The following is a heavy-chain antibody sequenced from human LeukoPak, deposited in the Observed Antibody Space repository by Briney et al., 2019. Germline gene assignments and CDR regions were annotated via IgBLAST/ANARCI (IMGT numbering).Heavy chain of an antibody. D-gene: IGHD1-26*01. CDR1: GFTFSSCA. CDR2: ISISGGST. V-gene: IGHV3-23*01. J-gene: IGHJ4*02. Sequence: PGGSLRLSCAASGFTFSSCAMNWLRQAPGKGLEWVSTISISGGSTSYADSVKGRFTISRDNSKNTLYLQMNSLRAEDTAVYYCAKRPGVGAWFDYWGQGNLVTVSS. CDR3: AKRPGVGAWFDY.